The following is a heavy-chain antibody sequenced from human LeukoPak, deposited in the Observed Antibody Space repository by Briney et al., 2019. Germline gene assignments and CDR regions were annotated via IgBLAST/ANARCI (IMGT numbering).Heavy chain of an antibody. CDR1: GVTFSSYW. CDR3: ARARGGFCSSTRCYMGGYFDY. D-gene: IGHD2-2*02. Sequence: GGSLRLSCAASGVTFSSYWMSWVRQDPGKGLEWVANIKEDGSEKNYVDSVKGRFTISRDNAKNSLYLQMNSLRAEDTAVYYCARARGGFCSSTRCYMGGYFDYWGQGTLVTVSS. V-gene: IGHV3-7*01. J-gene: IGHJ4*02. CDR2: IKEDGSEK.